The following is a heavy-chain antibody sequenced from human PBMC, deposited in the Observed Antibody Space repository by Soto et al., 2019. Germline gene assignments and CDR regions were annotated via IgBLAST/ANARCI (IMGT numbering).Heavy chain of an antibody. V-gene: IGHV1-69*06. J-gene: IGHJ6*02. CDR1: GGIFVNYG. Sequence: QMQLVQSGAEVTKPGSSVKVSCEAFGGIFVNYGFSWIRQAPGQGLEWMGGILPMFDKPNYAEKFRGRVTITADKSTTTVYMEVTNARSDDTAAYYCARDNEVSPNLYGMDVWGQGTTVIVSS. CDR3: ARDNEVSPNLYGMDV. CDR2: ILPMFDKP.